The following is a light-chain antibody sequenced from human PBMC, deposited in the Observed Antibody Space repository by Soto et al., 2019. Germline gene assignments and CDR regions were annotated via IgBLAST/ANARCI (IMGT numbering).Light chain of an antibody. Sequence: EIVLTQAPGALSMSTGERATLSCRASQSVNSNYLVWYQQKPGQAPRLLIYGASSRATGIPDRFSGSGSGTDFTLIISRLEPEDFAVYYCQQNGSSPPVTFGGGTKVDIK. V-gene: IGKV3-20*01. CDR3: QQNGSSPPVT. CDR1: QSVNSNY. J-gene: IGKJ4*01. CDR2: GAS.